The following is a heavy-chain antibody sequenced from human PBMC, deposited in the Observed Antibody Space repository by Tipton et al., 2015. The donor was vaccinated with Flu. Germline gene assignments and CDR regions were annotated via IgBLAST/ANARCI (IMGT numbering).Heavy chain of an antibody. CDR3: ARLGGFGTMLEFWWFDP. Sequence: TLSLTCTVSGYSVTSPYQWAWVRRPPGKGLEWIGSVFHSGNTYYKTSLRSRVTMSLDTSQNQFSLEMNSVTAADTAVYYCARLGGFGTMLEFWWFDPGGQGTRVIVSS. V-gene: IGHV4-38-2*02. D-gene: IGHD3-10*02. J-gene: IGHJ5*02. CDR1: GYSVTSPYQ. CDR2: VFHSGNT.